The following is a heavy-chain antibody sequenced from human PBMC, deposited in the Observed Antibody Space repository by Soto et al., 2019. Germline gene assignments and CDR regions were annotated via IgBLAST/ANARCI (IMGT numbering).Heavy chain of an antibody. CDR3: ARDCGYSYGPPLYYMDV. D-gene: IGHD5-18*01. J-gene: IGHJ6*03. V-gene: IGHV3-33*01. Sequence: GGSLRLSCAASGFTFSSYGMHWVRQAPGKGLEWVAVIWYDGSNKYYADSVKGRFTISRDNSKNTLYLQMNSLRAEDTAVYYCARDCGYSYGPPLYYMDVWGKGTTVTVSS. CDR1: GFTFSSYG. CDR2: IWYDGSNK.